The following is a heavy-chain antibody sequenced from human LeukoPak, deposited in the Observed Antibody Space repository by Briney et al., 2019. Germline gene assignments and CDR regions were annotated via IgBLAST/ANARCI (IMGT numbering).Heavy chain of an antibody. CDR3: ARGISAVVPRAFDL. V-gene: IGHV3-48*04. D-gene: IGHD2-15*01. CDR1: GFNFNNYS. Sequence: GGSLRLSCVASGFNFNNYSLNWVRQAPGKGLEWVSYIGSSGLIIYYADSVKGRLTISRDNAKNSLFLQMSSLRAEDTAVYYCARGISAVVPRAFDLWGQGTMVTVSS. CDR2: IGSSGLII. J-gene: IGHJ3*01.